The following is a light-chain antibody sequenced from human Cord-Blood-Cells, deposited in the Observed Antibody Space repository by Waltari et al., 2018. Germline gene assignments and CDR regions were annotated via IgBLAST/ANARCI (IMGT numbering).Light chain of an antibody. CDR1: QSVLYSSNNKNY. J-gene: IGKJ1*01. V-gene: IGKV4-1*01. CDR3: QQYYSTAWT. CDR2: WAS. Sequence: DIVMTQSPDSLAVSLAERATINCKSSQSVLYSSNNKNYLAWYQQKPGQPPKLLIYWASTRESGVPDRFSGSGSRTDFTLTISSLQAEDVAVYYCQQYYSTAWTFGQGTKVEIK.